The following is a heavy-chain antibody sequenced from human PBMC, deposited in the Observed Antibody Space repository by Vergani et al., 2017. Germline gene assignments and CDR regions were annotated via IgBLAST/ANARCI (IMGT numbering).Heavy chain of an antibody. CDR3: AKDEAGASDY. Sequence: EVQLVESGGGLVQPGRSLRLSCAASGFTFDDYAMHWVRQAPGKGLEWVSLISWDGGSTYYADSVKGRFTISRDNSKNSLYLQMNSLRTEDTALYYCAKDEAGASDYWGQGTLVTVSS. J-gene: IGHJ4*02. V-gene: IGHV3-43*01. CDR2: ISWDGGST. CDR1: GFTFDDYA. D-gene: IGHD1-26*01.